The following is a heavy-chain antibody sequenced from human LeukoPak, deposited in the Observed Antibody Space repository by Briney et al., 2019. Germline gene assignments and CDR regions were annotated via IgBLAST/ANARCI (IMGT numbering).Heavy chain of an antibody. CDR3: ARGGRNYYGIIDY. CDR1: GYTFSAYY. Sequence: GASVKVSCKASGYTFSAYYIRWVRQAPGQGLEWMGRIDPNSGGTNSAQKFQGRVTMTRDTSISTAYMELSRLKSDDTAVYYCARGGRNYYGIIDYWGQGTLVTVSS. D-gene: IGHD3-10*01. CDR2: IDPNSGGT. V-gene: IGHV1-2*06. J-gene: IGHJ4*02.